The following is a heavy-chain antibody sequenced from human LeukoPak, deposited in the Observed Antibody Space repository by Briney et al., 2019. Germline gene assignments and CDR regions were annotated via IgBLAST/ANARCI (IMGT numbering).Heavy chain of an antibody. V-gene: IGHV4-59*12. CDR1: GGSFSGYY. J-gene: IGHJ4*02. CDR2: IYYSGST. CDR3: ARAPYYYDSSGYYLDY. D-gene: IGHD3-22*01. Sequence: PSETLSLTCAVYGGSFSGYYWSWIRQPPGKGLEWIGYIYYSGSTNYNPSLKSRVTISVDRSKNQFSLKLSSVTAADTAVYYCARAPYYYDSSGYYLDYWGQGTLVTVSS.